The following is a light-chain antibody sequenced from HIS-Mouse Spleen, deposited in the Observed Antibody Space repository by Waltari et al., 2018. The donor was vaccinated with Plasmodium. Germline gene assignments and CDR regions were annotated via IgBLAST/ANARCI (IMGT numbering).Light chain of an antibody. CDR2: GNN. V-gene: IGLV1-44*01. Sequence: QSVLTQPPSASGTPGQRVTISCSGSSSNIGSNTLNWYQQRPGTAPKPLIQGNNQRPAGVPDRFSGSKSRTSASLASSGLQSEDEADYYCAAWDDSLNGVVFGGGTKLTVL. J-gene: IGLJ2*01. CDR1: SSNIGSNT. CDR3: AAWDDSLNGVV.